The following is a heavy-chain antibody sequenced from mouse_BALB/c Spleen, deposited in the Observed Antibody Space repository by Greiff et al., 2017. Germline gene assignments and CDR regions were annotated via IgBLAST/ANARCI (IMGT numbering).Heavy chain of an antibody. J-gene: IGHJ4*01. V-gene: IGHV1S81*02. CDR1: GYTFTSYY. Sequence: QVQLQQSGAELVKPGASVKLSCKASGYTFTSYYMYWVKQRPGQGLEWIGEINPSNGGSNFNEKFKSKATLTVDKSSSTAYMQLSSLTSEDSAVYYCTRGSTMITRDYAMDYWGQGTSVTVSS. D-gene: IGHD2-4*01. CDR3: TRGSTMITRDYAMDY. CDR2: INPSNGGS.